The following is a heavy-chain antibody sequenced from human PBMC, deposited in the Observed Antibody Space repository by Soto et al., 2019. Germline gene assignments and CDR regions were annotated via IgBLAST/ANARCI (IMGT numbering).Heavy chain of an antibody. CDR1: GYTFTSYD. CDR3: ARGLAVAGPYYFDY. V-gene: IGHV1-8*01. CDR2: MNPNSGNT. J-gene: IGHJ4*02. D-gene: IGHD6-19*01. Sequence: QVQLVQSGAEVKKPGASVKVSCKASGYTFTSYDINWVRQATGQGLEWMGWMNPNSGNTGYAQKVQGRVTMTRNTSISTAYMELSSLRSEDTAVYYCARGLAVAGPYYFDYWGQGTLVTVSS.